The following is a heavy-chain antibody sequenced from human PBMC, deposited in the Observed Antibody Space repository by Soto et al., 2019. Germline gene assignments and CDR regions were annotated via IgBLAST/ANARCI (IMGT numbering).Heavy chain of an antibody. D-gene: IGHD2-2*01. CDR1: GFTFSSYA. J-gene: IGHJ6*02. CDR3: AKDLYCSSTSCHLYYYYYGMDV. V-gene: IGHV3-23*01. Sequence: LRLSCAASGFTFSSYAMSWVRQAPGKGLEWVSAISGSGGSTYYADSVKGRFTISRDNSKNTLYLQMNSLRAEDTAVYYCAKDLYCSSTSCHLYYYYYGMDVWGQGTTVTVSS. CDR2: ISGSGGST.